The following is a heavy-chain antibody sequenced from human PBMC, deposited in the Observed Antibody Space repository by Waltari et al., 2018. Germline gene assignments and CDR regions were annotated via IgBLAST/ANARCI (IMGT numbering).Heavy chain of an antibody. CDR3: ARDYLDNSDSYPWYFDY. Sequence: EVQLVESGGDLERPGGSLRLSCVASGFTFNVYSMNWVRQAPGKGLEWIAYISGSSRTISYADSVKGRFTISRDNGRNALYLQMNGLKVEDTALYYCARDYLDNSDSYPWYFDYWGQGTPVTVSS. CDR1: GFTFNVYS. D-gene: IGHD3-16*01. V-gene: IGHV3-48*01. J-gene: IGHJ4*02. CDR2: ISGSSRTI.